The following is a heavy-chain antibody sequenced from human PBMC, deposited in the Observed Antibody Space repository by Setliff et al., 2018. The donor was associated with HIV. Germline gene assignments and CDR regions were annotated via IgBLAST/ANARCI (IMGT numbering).Heavy chain of an antibody. CDR1: GGTFSSYA. J-gene: IGHJ4*02. V-gene: IGHV1-69*13. D-gene: IGHD3-10*01. CDR3: ATSGTYYYGSGSYHASAY. CDR2: IITIFGKG. Sequence: SVKVSCKASGGTFSSYAINWVRQAPGQGLEWMGGIITIFGKGNYAQKFQGRVTITADESTSTAYMELSSLRSEDTAVYYCATSGTYYYGSGSYHASAYWGQGTLVTVSS.